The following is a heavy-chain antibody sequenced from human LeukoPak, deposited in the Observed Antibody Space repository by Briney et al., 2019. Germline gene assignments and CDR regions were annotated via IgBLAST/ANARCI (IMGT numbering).Heavy chain of an antibody. CDR2: IWLDGSNE. CDR3: ARGPSYYAVVMDV. J-gene: IGHJ6*03. V-gene: IGHV3-33*08. CDR1: GFTFSSYG. Sequence: PGGSLRLSCAVSGFTFSSYGMNWVRQAPGKGLGWVAVIWLDGSNEYYADSVKGRFTISRDNSRNTVYLQMNSLRAEDTAVYYCARGPSYYAVVMDVWGKGTTVTVSS. D-gene: IGHD2-2*01.